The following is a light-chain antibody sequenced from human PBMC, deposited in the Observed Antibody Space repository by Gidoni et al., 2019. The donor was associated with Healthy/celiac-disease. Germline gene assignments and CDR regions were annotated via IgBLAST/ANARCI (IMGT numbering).Light chain of an antibody. V-gene: IGKV1-5*01. CDR1: QSISSW. J-gene: IGKJ2*01. CDR2: DAS. CDR3: QQYNSYSGYT. Sequence: DIQMTQSPSTLSASVGDRVTITCRASQSISSWLAWYQQKPGKAPKLLIDDASSLESGVPSRFSCSGSGTEFTLTISSLQPYDFATYYCQQYNSYSGYTFGQGTKLEIK.